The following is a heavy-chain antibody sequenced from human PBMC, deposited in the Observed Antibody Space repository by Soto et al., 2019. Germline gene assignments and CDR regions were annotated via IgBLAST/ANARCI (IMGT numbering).Heavy chain of an antibody. Sequence: QPGGSLRLSXSASGFTFSSYAMHWVRQAPGKGLEYVSAISSNGGSTYYADSVKGRFTISRDNSKNTLYLQMSSPRAEDTAVYYCVKGRRYYYDSSGYYYGMDVWGQGTTVTVSS. D-gene: IGHD3-22*01. J-gene: IGHJ6*02. CDR3: VKGRRYYYDSSGYYYGMDV. V-gene: IGHV3-64D*06. CDR1: GFTFSSYA. CDR2: ISSNGGST.